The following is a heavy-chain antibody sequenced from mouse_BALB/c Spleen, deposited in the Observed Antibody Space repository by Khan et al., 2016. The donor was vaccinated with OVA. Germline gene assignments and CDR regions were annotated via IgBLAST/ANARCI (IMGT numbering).Heavy chain of an antibody. CDR1: GFTFSGFG. D-gene: IGHD2-3*01. V-gene: IGHV5-17*02. Sequence: EVELVESGGGLVQTGGSRKLSCAASGFTFSGFGMHWVRQAPEKGLEWVAYISSGSNTIYYADTVKGRFTISRDNPKNTLFLQMTSLRSDDTAIYYCARTGYYYFDYWGQGTTLTVSS. J-gene: IGHJ2*01. CDR3: ARTGYYYFDY. CDR2: ISSGSNTI.